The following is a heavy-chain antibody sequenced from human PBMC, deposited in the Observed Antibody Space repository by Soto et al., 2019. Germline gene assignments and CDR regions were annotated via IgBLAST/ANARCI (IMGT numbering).Heavy chain of an antibody. Sequence: GGSLRLSCAASGFTFSSYWMSWVRQAPGKGLEWVANIKQDGSEKYYVDSVKGRFTISRDNAKNSLYLQMNSLRAEDTAVYYCARMGKRITIFGVVRLGYYMDIWGKGTTVTVSS. CDR1: GFTFSSYW. J-gene: IGHJ6*03. CDR2: IKQDGSEK. V-gene: IGHV3-7*01. CDR3: ARMGKRITIFGVVRLGYYMDI. D-gene: IGHD3-3*01.